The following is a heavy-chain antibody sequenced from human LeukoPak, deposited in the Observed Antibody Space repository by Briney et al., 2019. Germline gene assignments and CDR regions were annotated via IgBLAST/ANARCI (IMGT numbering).Heavy chain of an antibody. J-gene: IGHJ4*02. CDR3: ARWLRFAYYFDY. D-gene: IGHD5-12*01. Sequence: ASETLSLTCTVSGGSINSYYWSWIRQPPGKGLDRIGYISYSGNTNYNPSLESRLTISVDRYKNQLSLKLSSVTAADTAVYYCARWLRFAYYFDYWGQGTLVTVSS. V-gene: IGHV4-59*08. CDR2: ISYSGNT. CDR1: GGSINSYY.